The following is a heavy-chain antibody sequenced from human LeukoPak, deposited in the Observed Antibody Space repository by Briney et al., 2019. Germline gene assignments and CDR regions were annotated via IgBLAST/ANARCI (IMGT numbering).Heavy chain of an antibody. Sequence: GGSLRLSCAASGFTFSNAWMSWVRQAPGKGLEWVGRIKSKTDGGTTDYDAPVKGRFTISRDDSKNTLYLQMNSLKTEDTAVFYCTTLTRIAAAGFFSYYYYMDVWGKGTTVTVSS. CDR1: GFTFSNAW. J-gene: IGHJ6*03. V-gene: IGHV3-15*01. CDR3: TTLTRIAAAGFFSYYYYMDV. D-gene: IGHD6-13*01. CDR2: IKSKTDGGTT.